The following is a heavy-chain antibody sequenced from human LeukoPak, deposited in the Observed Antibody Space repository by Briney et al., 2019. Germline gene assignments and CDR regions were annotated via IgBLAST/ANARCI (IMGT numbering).Heavy chain of an antibody. D-gene: IGHD3-9*01. J-gene: IGHJ3*02. CDR1: GYTFTSYY. Sequence: ASVKVSCKASGYTFTSYYMHWVRQAPGQGLEWMGLINPSGGSTSYAQKFQGRVTMTRDTSTSTVYMELSSLRSEDTAVYYCAREQVDHDILTGYFRAGAFDIWGQGTMVTVSS. CDR2: INPSGGST. V-gene: IGHV1-46*01. CDR3: AREQVDHDILTGYFRAGAFDI.